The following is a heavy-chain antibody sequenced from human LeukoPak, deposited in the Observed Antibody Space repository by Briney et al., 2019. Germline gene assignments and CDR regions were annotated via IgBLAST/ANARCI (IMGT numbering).Heavy chain of an antibody. CDR2: IHHSGST. V-gene: IGHV4-4*02. Sequence: SETLSLTCAVSGGSISSGHWWNWIRQPPGKGLEWIGEIHHSGSTNYSPSLKSRVTISLDKSSNHVSLTLASVTAADTAVYYCAREVGDYGDYISVGAFDIWGQGTMVTVSS. CDR3: AREVGDYGDYISVGAFDI. D-gene: IGHD4-17*01. CDR1: GGSISSGHW. J-gene: IGHJ3*02.